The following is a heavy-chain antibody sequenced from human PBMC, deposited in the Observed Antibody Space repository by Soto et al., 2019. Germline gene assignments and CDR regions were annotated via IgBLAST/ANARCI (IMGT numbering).Heavy chain of an antibody. CDR1: GGSISIGYYY. CDR3: ARTMVRGVAAHYYGMDV. CDR2: IYYSGNT. Sequence: SETLSLTCSVSGGSISIGYYYWSCIRQPPGKGLEWIGNIYYSGNTYYNPSLKSRLIISIDTSKNQFSLKVGSVTAADTAVYYCARTMVRGVAAHYYGMDVWGQGTTVTVSS. D-gene: IGHD3-10*01. J-gene: IGHJ6*02. V-gene: IGHV4-30-4*01.